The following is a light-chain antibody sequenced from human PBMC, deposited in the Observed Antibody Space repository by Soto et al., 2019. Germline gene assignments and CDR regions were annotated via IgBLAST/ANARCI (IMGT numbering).Light chain of an antibody. Sequence: EIVLTQSPGILSLSPGERATLSCRASQSVRSTYLAWYQQKPGQAPRLLIHGASGRATGIPDRFSGSGSGTDFTLTISRLEPEDFAVYYCQYYSSSLSITFGQGTRLDIK. CDR3: QYYSSSLSIT. J-gene: IGKJ5*01. CDR2: GAS. V-gene: IGKV3-20*01. CDR1: QSVRSTY.